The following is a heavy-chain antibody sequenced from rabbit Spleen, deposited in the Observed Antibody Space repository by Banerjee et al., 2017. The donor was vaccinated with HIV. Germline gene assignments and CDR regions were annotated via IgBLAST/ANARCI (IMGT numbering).Heavy chain of an antibody. CDR3: ARGSATMTMVITGSSLNL. Sequence: QSLEESGGDLVKPGASLTLTCTASGFTLSSNYYMCWVRQAPGKRLECIACIYAGSSDSTYSATWAKGRFTISKASTTTVTLQMTSLTVADTATYFCARGSATMTMVITGSSLNLWGPGTLVT. CDR1: GFTLSSNYY. V-gene: IGHV1S40*01. CDR2: IYAGSSDST. J-gene: IGHJ4*01. D-gene: IGHD2-1*01.